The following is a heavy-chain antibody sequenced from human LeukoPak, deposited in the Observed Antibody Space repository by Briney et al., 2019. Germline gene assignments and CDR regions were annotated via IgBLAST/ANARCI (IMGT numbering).Heavy chain of an antibody. V-gene: IGHV4-59*08. CDR2: IYYGGST. CDR3: AKSGGYGLIDY. J-gene: IGHJ4*02. Sequence: PSETLSLTCTVSGGSISSYYWSWIRQPPGKGLEWVGYIYYGGSTNYNPSLKSRVTISIDTSKNQFSLKLNSVTAADTAMYYCAKSGGYGLIDYWGQGTLVTVSS. CDR1: GGSISSYY. D-gene: IGHD1-26*01.